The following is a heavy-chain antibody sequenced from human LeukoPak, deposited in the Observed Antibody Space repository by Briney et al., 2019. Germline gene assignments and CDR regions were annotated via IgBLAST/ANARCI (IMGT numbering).Heavy chain of an antibody. Sequence: SETLSLTCTVSGGSISSSSYYWGWIRQPPGKGLEWIGSIYYSGSTYYNPSLKSRVTISVDTSKNQFSLKLSSVTAADTAVYYCARDWDTMVRGVTHFDYWGQGTLVTVSS. CDR1: GGSISSSSYY. V-gene: IGHV4-39*07. D-gene: IGHD3-10*01. CDR3: ARDWDTMVRGVTHFDY. CDR2: IYYSGST. J-gene: IGHJ4*02.